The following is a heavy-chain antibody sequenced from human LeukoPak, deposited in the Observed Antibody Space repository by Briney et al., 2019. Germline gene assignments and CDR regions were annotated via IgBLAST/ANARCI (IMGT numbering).Heavy chain of an antibody. J-gene: IGHJ4*02. CDR1: GFTFSGYS. V-gene: IGHV3-21*01. CDR3: ARVLGGNYYEFDY. D-gene: IGHD1-26*01. Sequence: GGSLRLSCAASGFTFSGYSMNWVRQAPGKGLEWVSSISSSSSYIYYADSVKGRFTISRDNAKNSLYLQMNSLRAEDTAVYYCARVLGGNYYEFDYWGQGTLVTVSS. CDR2: ISSSSSYI.